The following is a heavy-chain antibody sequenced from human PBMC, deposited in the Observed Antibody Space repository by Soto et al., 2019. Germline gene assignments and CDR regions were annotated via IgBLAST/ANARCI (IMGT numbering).Heavy chain of an antibody. CDR3: AVHLGQNYYTMDV. CDR1: GFTFSNFV. V-gene: IGHV3-23*01. Sequence: LRLSCAASGFTFSNFVMSWVRHIPGKGLHWVSGITGSGGRAYYAGSVKGRFTISRDNSRNTLYLQMSRLGAEDTAMYHCAVHLGQNYYTMDVWGQGTTVTVSS. J-gene: IGHJ6*02. CDR2: ITGSGGRA.